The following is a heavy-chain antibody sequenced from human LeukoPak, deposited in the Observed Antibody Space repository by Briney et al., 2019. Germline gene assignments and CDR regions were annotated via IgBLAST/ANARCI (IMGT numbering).Heavy chain of an antibody. D-gene: IGHD2-2*01. CDR1: GFSFIGYY. Sequence: ASVKVSCKTFGFSFIGYYMHWVRQAPGQGLEWVGWINPNSGGTNYAQKFQGRVTMTRDTSISTVYMELSRLRSDDTSVYYCAPGTGYSTTWYFDYWGQGTLVTVSS. CDR3: APGTGYSTTWYFDY. V-gene: IGHV1-2*02. J-gene: IGHJ4*01. CDR2: INPNSGGT.